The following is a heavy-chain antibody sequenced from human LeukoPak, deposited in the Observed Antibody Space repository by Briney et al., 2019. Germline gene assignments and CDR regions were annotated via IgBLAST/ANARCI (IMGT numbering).Heavy chain of an antibody. CDR1: GYTFTSYG. J-gene: IGHJ5*02. D-gene: IGHD4-17*01. CDR2: IIPIFGTA. CDR3: ARAYGDYVRWLDP. Sequence: ASVKVSCTASGYTFTSYGISWVRQAPGQGLEWMGGIIPIFGTANYAQKFQGRVTITADESTSTAYMELSSLRSEDTAVYYCARAYGDYVRWLDPWGQGTLVTVSS. V-gene: IGHV1-69*13.